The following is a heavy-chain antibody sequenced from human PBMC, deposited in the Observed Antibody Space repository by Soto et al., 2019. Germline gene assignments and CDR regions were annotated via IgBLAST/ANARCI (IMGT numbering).Heavy chain of an antibody. CDR2: IGTAGDT. D-gene: IGHD2-15*01. CDR3: VRDFTPALTPGDDFDY. J-gene: IGHJ4*02. Sequence: GGSLRLSCAASGFTFSSYDMHXVRQATGKGLEWVSAIGTAGDTYYPDFAKGRFTISRDNAQNTVYLQMNSLIAEDTGVYYCVRDFTPALTPGDDFDYWGQGIMVTVSS. V-gene: IGHV3-13*01. CDR1: GFTFSSYD.